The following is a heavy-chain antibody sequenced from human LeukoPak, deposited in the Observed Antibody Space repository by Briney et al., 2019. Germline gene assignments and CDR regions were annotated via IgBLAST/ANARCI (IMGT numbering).Heavy chain of an antibody. CDR2: IYYSGST. Sequence: ASETLSLTCTVSGGSISSYYWSWIRQPPGKGLEWIGYIYYSGSTNYNPSLKSRVTISVDTSKNQFSLKLSSATAADTAIYYCAKQKYSGSYSYFDYWGQETLVTVSS. D-gene: IGHD1-26*01. V-gene: IGHV4-59*08. CDR3: AKQKYSGSYSYFDY. CDR1: GGSISSYY. J-gene: IGHJ4*02.